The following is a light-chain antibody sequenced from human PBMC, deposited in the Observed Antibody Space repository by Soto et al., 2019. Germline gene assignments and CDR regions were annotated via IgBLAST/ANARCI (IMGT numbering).Light chain of an antibody. J-gene: IGKJ1*01. CDR1: HSVNSH. Sequence: EIVLTQSPGTLSLSPGERVTLFCRTSHSVNSHVAWYQQKPGQAPRLLIYGASTRATGIPARFSGSGSGTEFTLTISSLQSEDFAVYYCQQYNNWPPVTFGQGTKVDIK. CDR3: QQYNNWPPVT. V-gene: IGKV3-15*01. CDR2: GAS.